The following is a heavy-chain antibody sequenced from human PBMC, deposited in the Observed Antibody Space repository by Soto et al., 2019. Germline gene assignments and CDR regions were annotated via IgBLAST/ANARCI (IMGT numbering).Heavy chain of an antibody. V-gene: IGHV3-53*01. CDR3: ATGSTGTPPY. CDR2: IYAGRST. Sequence: GGSLKLSCAASVLTVNISYITLFRQTPGKGLDWVSVIYAGRSTYYADSVKGRFNLSRDNSKNPLYLQMNTLRAEDTAVYYCATGSTGTPPYWGQGTLVTVSS. J-gene: IGHJ4*02. CDR1: VLTVNISY. D-gene: IGHD1-7*01.